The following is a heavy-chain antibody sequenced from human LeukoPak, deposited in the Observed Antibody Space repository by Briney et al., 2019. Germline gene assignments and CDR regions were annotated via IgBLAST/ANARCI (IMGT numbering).Heavy chain of an antibody. D-gene: IGHD5-18*01. Sequence: SETLSLTCSVSGGSLKNYYWSWIRQPPGKGLEWFGHIYSTGITNYNPSLRSRLAISVDTSKNQFSLELSSVTAADTALYFCARLSVDMNTLDWYFDLWGRGTLVTVSS. CDR1: GGSLKNYY. CDR2: IYSTGIT. CDR3: ARLSVDMNTLDWYFDL. V-gene: IGHV4-4*08. J-gene: IGHJ2*01.